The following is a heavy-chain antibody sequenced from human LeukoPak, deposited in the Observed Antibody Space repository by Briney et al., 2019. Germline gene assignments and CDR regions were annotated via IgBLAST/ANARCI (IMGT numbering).Heavy chain of an antibody. J-gene: IGHJ4*02. CDR3: ARTGGNWNRYYFDY. D-gene: IGHD1-20*01. CDR2: IIPILGIA. V-gene: IGHV1-69*02. Sequence: GSSVKVSCKASGGIFSSYTISWVRQAPGQGLEWMGRIIPILGIANYAQKFQGRVTITADKSTSTAYMELSGLRSEDTAVYYCARTGGNWNRYYFDYWGQGTLVTVSS. CDR1: GGIFSSYT.